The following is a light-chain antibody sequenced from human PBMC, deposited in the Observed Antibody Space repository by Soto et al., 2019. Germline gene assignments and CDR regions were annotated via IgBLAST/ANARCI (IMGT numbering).Light chain of an antibody. Sequence: QSVLTQPPSASGTPGQRVTISCSGGSSTVGSNYVYWYQQLPGTAPKLLIYRNNQRPSGVPGRFSGSKSGTSASLAISGLRSEDEADYYCAAWDDSLSGVVFGGGTKLTVL. CDR3: AAWDDSLSGVV. CDR2: RNN. CDR1: SSTVGSNY. J-gene: IGLJ2*01. V-gene: IGLV1-47*01.